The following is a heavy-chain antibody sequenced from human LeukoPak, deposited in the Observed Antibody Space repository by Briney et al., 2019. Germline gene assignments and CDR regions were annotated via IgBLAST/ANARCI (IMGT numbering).Heavy chain of an antibody. CDR1: GFTFSSYN. CDR2: TSYDGSNE. J-gene: IGHJ4*02. D-gene: IGHD6-19*01. CDR3: ARDRWIAVAGNFDS. Sequence: PGGSLRLSCATSGFTFSSYNMNWVRQAPGKGLEWVAVTSYDGSNEYYADSVKGRFTISRDNSKNTLYLQVNSLRPEDTAVYYCARDRWIAVAGNFDSWGQGTLVTVSS. V-gene: IGHV3-30-3*01.